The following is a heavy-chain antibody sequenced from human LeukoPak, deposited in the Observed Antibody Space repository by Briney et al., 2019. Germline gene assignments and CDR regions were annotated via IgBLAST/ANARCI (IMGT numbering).Heavy chain of an antibody. J-gene: IGHJ4*02. CDR3: SKDMGHVGVALD. V-gene: IGHV3-53*05. CDR2: IYSGGST. Sequence: GGSLTLSCAASGFTLSSNYMIWVRQAPGKGLDGVSVIYSGGSTYYADSVKGRFTISRDNAKNSLYLQMNSLRAEDTALYYCSKDMGHVGVALDWGQGTLVTVSS. CDR1: GFTLSSNY. D-gene: IGHD1-26*01.